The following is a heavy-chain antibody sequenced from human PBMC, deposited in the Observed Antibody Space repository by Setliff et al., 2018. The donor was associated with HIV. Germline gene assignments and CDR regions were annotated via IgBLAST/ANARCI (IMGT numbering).Heavy chain of an antibody. V-gene: IGHV1-46*01. CDR2: INPSDGRT. J-gene: IGHJ4*02. D-gene: IGHD6-13*01. CDR1: GYTSTNYY. Sequence: ASVKVSCKASGYTSTNYYMHWVRQAPGQGLEWMGIINPSDGRTSYAQKFRGRVTMTRDASTSTVYMEVSSLRSEDMAVYYCARDGNLYTTSITAGPYYLDFWGQGTLVTVSS. CDR3: ARDGNLYTTSITAGPYYLDF.